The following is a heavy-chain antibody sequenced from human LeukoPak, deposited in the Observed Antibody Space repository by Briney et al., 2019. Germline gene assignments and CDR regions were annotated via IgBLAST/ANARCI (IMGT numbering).Heavy chain of an antibody. CDR2: INPNSGGT. CDR3: ARDGAGNRYWFDP. Sequence: VASVKVSCKASGYTFTGYYMHWVRQAPGQGLEWMGWINPNSGGTIYAEKFQGRVTMTRDTSISTAYMELSRLRSDDTAVYYCARDGAGNRYWFDPWGQGTLVTVSS. V-gene: IGHV1-2*02. J-gene: IGHJ5*02. CDR1: GYTFTGYY. D-gene: IGHD3-16*01.